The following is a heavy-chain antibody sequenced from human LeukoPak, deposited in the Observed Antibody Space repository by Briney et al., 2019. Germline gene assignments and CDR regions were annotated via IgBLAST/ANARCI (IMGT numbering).Heavy chain of an antibody. CDR2: IIPILGTA. CDR1: GGTFSSYA. D-gene: IGHD3-22*01. CDR3: AREWGLESSGYYYAY. J-gene: IGHJ4*02. V-gene: IGHV1-69*13. Sequence: SVKVSCKASGGTFSSYAISWVRQAPGQGLEWMGGIIPILGTANYAQKFQGRVTITADESTSTAYMELSSLRSEDTAVYYCAREWGLESSGYYYAYWGQGTLVTVSS.